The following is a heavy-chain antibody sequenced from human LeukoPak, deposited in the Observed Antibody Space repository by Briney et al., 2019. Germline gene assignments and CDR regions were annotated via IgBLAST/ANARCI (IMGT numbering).Heavy chain of an antibody. Sequence: SETLSLTCSVSGGSISSSTYYWGWIRQPPGKGLEWIGSIYYSGSTYYNPSLKSRVTISIDTSKNQFSLKLSSVTAADTAVYYCAIVGCSGGTCYRSRGAFDIWGQGTMVTVSS. CDR3: AIVGCSGGTCYRSRGAFDI. D-gene: IGHD2-15*01. CDR2: IYYSGST. CDR1: GGSISSSTYY. V-gene: IGHV4-39*07. J-gene: IGHJ3*02.